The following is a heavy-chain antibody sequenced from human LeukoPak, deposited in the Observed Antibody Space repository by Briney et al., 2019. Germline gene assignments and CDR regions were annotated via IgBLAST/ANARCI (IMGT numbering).Heavy chain of an antibody. Sequence: GGSLRLSCAASGFDFSSNWMHWVRHAPGQGLVWVSRIKGDGISTNYADSVKGRFTISRGIAKSTLCLQMNSLRAEDTAVYYCAKQLGYCSDGSCYFPYWGQGTLVTVSS. CDR3: AKQLGYCSDGSCYFPY. CDR2: IKGDGIST. D-gene: IGHD2-15*01. J-gene: IGHJ4*02. CDR1: GFDFSSNW. V-gene: IGHV3-74*01.